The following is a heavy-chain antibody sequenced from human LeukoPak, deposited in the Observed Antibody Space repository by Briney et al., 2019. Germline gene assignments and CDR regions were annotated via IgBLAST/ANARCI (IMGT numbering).Heavy chain of an antibody. V-gene: IGHV3-48*03. CDR2: ISGSGNTK. J-gene: IGHJ6*02. Sequence: GGPLRLSCAASGFIFSNYEMTWVRQAPGKGLEWVSYISGSGNTKYYADSVTGRFTISRDKAKNSMYLQMNSLRAEDTAVYYCARTLVGTTSFHYGMDVWGQGTTVTVSS. CDR1: GFIFSNYE. D-gene: IGHD1-7*01. CDR3: ARTLVGTTSFHYGMDV.